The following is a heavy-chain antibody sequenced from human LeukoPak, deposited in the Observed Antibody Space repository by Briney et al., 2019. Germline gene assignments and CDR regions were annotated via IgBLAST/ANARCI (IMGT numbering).Heavy chain of an antibody. V-gene: IGHV3-23*01. CDR2: ISASGGST. J-gene: IGHJ4*02. CDR1: GFTFNFYA. D-gene: IGHD3-10*01. CDR3: ATPHTGPGGGTNYPPHY. Sequence: SGGSLRLSCAASGFTFNFYAMSWVRQAPGKGLEWVSRISASGGSTYYSDSVKGRFTISRDNSKNTLFLQMNSLTAEDTALYYCATPHTGPGGGTNYPPHYWGQGTLVTVSS.